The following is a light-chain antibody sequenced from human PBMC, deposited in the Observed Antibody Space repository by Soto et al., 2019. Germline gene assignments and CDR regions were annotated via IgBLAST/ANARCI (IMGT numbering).Light chain of an antibody. CDR2: EVT. J-gene: IGLJ1*01. V-gene: IGLV2-14*01. CDR3: KSFSSSTLYV. CDR1: SSDVGGYNY. Sequence: QSVLTQPASVSGSPGQSITISCIGTSSDVGGYNYVSWYQQHPGKAPKLMIYEVTNRPSGVSNRFSGSKSGDTASLIHSGLQAEDEADYYCKSFSSSTLYVFGTGTKVTVL.